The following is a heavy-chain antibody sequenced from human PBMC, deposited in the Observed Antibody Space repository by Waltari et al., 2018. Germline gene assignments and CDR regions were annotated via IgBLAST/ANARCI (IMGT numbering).Heavy chain of an antibody. V-gene: IGHV4-59*01. CDR1: GGSISSYY. J-gene: IGHJ4*02. CDR2: IYYSGST. Sequence: QVQLQESGPGLVKPSETLSLTCTVSGGSISSYYWSWIRQPPGKGLEWIGYIYYSGSTNYNPSRKSRVTISVDTSKNQFSLKLSSVTAADTAVYYCARGPQYYDILTGYLDYWGQGTLVTVSS. D-gene: IGHD3-9*01. CDR3: ARGPQYYDILTGYLDY.